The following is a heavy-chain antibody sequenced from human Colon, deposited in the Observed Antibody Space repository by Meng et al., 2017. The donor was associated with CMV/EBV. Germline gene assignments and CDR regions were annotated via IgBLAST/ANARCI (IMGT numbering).Heavy chain of an antibody. CDR1: GFTVSSNY. CDR2: IYSGGST. CDR3: APVGGWGTGTPTTLIT. J-gene: IGHJ5*02. Sequence: GGSLRLSCAASGFTVSSNYMSWVRQAPGKGLEWVSVIYSGGSTYYADSVKGRFTISRDNSKNTLFLQMNGLRAEDTAIYYCAPVGGWGTGTPTTLITWGQGTLVTVSS. D-gene: IGHD4-17*01. V-gene: IGHV3-53*01.